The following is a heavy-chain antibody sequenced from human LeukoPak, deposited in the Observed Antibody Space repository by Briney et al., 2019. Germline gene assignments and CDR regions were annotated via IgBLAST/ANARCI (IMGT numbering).Heavy chain of an antibody. J-gene: IGHJ4*02. CDR1: GFTFSTYW. Sequence: GGSLRLSCAASGFTFSTYWMTWVRQAPGKGLEWVANINQDGSEKHFVDSVLGRFTISRDNTRNSLYLQMNSLRAEDTAVYYCARGVDSSFDEWGQGTLVTVSS. V-gene: IGHV3-7*05. CDR2: INQDGSEK. D-gene: IGHD5-24*01. CDR3: ARGVDSSFDE.